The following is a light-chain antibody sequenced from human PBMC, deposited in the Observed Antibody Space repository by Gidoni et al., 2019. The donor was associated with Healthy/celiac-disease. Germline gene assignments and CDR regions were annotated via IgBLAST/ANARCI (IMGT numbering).Light chain of an antibody. CDR3: QQYGSSPAT. Sequence: EIVLTQSAGTLSLSPGERATLSCRASQSVSSSYLAWYQQKPGQAPRLRIYGASSRATGIPDFTLTISRLEPEDFAVYYCQQYGSSPATFGQGTKVEIK. V-gene: IGKV3-20*01. CDR2: GAS. J-gene: IGKJ1*01. CDR1: QSVSSSY.